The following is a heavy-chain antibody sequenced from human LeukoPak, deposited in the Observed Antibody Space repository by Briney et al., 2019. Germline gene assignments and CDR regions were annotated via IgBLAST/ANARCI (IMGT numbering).Heavy chain of an antibody. D-gene: IGHD3-3*02. Sequence: GGSLRLSCAASGFTFSSYAMGWVRQAPGKGLEWVSSISNSGGSTYYVDSVKGRFTISRDNSKNTLYLQMNSLRAEDTAIYFCAKVHLNYYYKGMDVWGQGTTVPVSS. CDR2: ISNSGGST. V-gene: IGHV3-23*01. CDR3: AKVHLNYYYKGMDV. J-gene: IGHJ6*02. CDR1: GFTFSSYA.